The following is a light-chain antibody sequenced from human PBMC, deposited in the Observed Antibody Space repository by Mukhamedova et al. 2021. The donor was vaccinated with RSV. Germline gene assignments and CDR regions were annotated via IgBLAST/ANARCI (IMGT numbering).Light chain of an antibody. J-gene: IGKJ3*01. CDR3: QEFNYYPT. Sequence: QKPGKAPQLLIYGASSLQSGVPSRFSGSGSGTHFTLTINNVQPEDFATYYCQEFNYYPTFGPGTKVDI. V-gene: IGKV1-13*01. CDR2: GAS.